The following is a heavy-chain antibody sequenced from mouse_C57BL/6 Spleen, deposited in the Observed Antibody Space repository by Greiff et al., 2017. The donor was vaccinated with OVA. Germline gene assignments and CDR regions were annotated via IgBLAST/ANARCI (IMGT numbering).Heavy chain of an antibody. Sequence: QVQLQQPGAELVKPGASVKLSCKASGYTFTSYWMQWVKQRPGQGLEWIGEIDPSDSYTNYNQKFKGKATLTVDTSSSTAYMQLSSLTSEDSAVYYCAKPLDSSGYFAMDYWGQGTSVTVSS. J-gene: IGHJ4*01. V-gene: IGHV1-50*01. D-gene: IGHD3-2*02. CDR2: IDPSDSYT. CDR3: AKPLDSSGYFAMDY. CDR1: GYTFTSYW.